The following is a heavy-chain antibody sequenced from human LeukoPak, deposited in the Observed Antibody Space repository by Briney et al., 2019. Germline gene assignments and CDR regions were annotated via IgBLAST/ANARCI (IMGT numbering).Heavy chain of an antibody. CDR1: GFTFSSYE. J-gene: IGHJ3*02. V-gene: IGHV3-48*03. D-gene: IGHD3-10*02. Sequence: PGGSLRPSCAASGFTFSSYEMNWVRQAPGKGLEWVSYISSSGSTIYYADSVKGRFTISRDNAKNSLYLQMNSLRAEDTAVYYCARGHYYARGALGIWGQGTMVTVSS. CDR2: ISSSGSTI. CDR3: ARGHYYARGALGI.